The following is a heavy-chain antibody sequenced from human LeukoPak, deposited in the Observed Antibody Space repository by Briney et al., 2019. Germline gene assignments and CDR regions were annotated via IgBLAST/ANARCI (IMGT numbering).Heavy chain of an antibody. CDR3: ARIKGNSSGYYMADY. V-gene: IGHV3-21*01. CDR1: GFTFSNAW. Sequence: GGSLRLSCAASGFTFSNAWMSWVRQAPGKGLEWVSPISSSSSYIYYADSVKGRFTISRDNAKNSLYLQMNSPRAEDTAVYYCARIKGNSSGYYMADYWGQGTLVTVSS. J-gene: IGHJ4*02. D-gene: IGHD3-22*01. CDR2: ISSSSSYI.